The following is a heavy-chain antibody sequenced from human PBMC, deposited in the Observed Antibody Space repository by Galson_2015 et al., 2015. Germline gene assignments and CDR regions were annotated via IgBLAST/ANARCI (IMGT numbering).Heavy chain of an antibody. Sequence: QSGAEVKKPGESLTISCKASGGTFSSYAISWVRQAPGQGLEWMGGIIPIFGTANYAQKFQGRVTITADESTSTAYMELSSLRSEDTAVYYCARGIVVVVAATPSAFDIWGQGTMVTVSS. CDR2: IIPIFGTA. D-gene: IGHD2-15*01. CDR1: GGTFSSYA. J-gene: IGHJ3*02. V-gene: IGHV1-69*01. CDR3: ARGIVVVVAATPSAFDI.